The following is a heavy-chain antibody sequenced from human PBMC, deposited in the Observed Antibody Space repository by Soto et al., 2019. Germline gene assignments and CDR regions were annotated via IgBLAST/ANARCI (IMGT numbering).Heavy chain of an antibody. J-gene: IGHJ6*02. Sequence: GGSLRLSCAASGFTFSSYSMNWVRQAPGKGLEWVSSISSSSSYIYYADSVRGRFTISRDNAKNSLYLQMNSLRAEDTAVYYCARAGDYDILTGYFYYYGMDVWGQGTTVTVSS. CDR3: ARAGDYDILTGYFYYYGMDV. CDR1: GFTFSSYS. D-gene: IGHD3-9*01. CDR2: ISSSSSYI. V-gene: IGHV3-21*01.